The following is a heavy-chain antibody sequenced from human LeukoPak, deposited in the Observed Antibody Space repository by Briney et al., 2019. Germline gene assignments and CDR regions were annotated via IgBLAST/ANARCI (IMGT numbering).Heavy chain of an antibody. CDR2: MNPNSGNT. CDR3: ATVYSNYLFDY. V-gene: IGHV1-8*01. J-gene: IGHJ4*02. Sequence: GASVKVSCKASGYTFTSYDINWVRQATGQGLEWMGWMNPNSGNTGYAQKFQGRVTVTEDTSTDTAYMELSSLRSEDTAVYYCATVYSNYLFDYWGQGTLVTVSS. D-gene: IGHD4-11*01. CDR1: GYTFTSYD.